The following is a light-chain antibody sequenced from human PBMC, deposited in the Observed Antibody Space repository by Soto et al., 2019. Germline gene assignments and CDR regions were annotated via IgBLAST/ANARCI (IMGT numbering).Light chain of an antibody. CDR2: GSS. CDR3: QQYDSSSWT. CDR1: QSVSSSY. J-gene: IGKJ1*01. Sequence: EIVLTQSPGTLSLSPGERATLSCRASQSVSSSYLAWYQQNFGQAPMLLIYGSSSRATGIPDRFSGSGSGTDFTLTISSLEPEDFAVYYCQQYDSSSWTFGQGTKVEIK. V-gene: IGKV3-20*01.